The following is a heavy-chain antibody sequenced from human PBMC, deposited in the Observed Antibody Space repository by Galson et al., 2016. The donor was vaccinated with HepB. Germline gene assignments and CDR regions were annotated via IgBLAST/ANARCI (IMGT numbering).Heavy chain of an antibody. Sequence: SLRLSCAASGFTFRSYAMSWVRQAPGKGLEWVAVISYDGSNKYYADSVKGRFTISRDNSKNMLYLQMNSLRAEGTAVYYCARSVWRWRGMDVWGQGTTVTVSS. CDR2: ISYDGSNK. CDR1: GFTFRSYA. D-gene: IGHD2-21*01. V-gene: IGHV3-30*04. J-gene: IGHJ6*02. CDR3: ARSVWRWRGMDV.